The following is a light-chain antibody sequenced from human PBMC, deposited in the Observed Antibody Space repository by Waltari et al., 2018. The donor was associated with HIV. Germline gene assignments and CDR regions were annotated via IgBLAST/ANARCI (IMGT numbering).Light chain of an antibody. Sequence: QSALTQPASVSGSPGQSITISCTGTSSDVGGYNYVSWYQQHPGKAPKLMIYDVSKRPSGVSNRFSGSKSGNTASLTISGLQAEDEADYYCCSFAGDKDSQISKYVFGTGTTVTVL. CDR1: SSDVGGYNY. CDR3: CSFAGDKDSQISKYV. J-gene: IGLJ1*01. CDR2: DVS. V-gene: IGLV2-23*02.